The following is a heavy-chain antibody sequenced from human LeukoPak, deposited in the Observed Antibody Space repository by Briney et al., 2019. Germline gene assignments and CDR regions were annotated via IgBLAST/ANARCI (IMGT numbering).Heavy chain of an antibody. CDR2: ISGSGGST. J-gene: IGHJ2*01. Sequence: GGSLRLSCAASGFTFSSYAMSWVRQAPGKGLEWVSAISGSGGSTYYADSVKGRFTISRDNSKNTLYLQMNSLRAEDTAVYYCAKVYGDYVQYWYFDLWGRGTLVTVSS. D-gene: IGHD4-17*01. CDR3: AKVYGDYVQYWYFDL. V-gene: IGHV3-23*01. CDR1: GFTFSSYA.